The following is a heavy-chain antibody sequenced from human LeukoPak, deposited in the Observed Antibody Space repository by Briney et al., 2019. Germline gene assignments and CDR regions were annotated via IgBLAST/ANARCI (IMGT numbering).Heavy chain of an antibody. Sequence: GGSLRLSCAASGFTFSIYSVIWARQAPGKGLECVSYVSSSATTTYYADSVKGRFTISRDNGKNLVSLQMNSLRDEDTAVYYCARADRDGNKRFLDWGQGTLVTVSS. D-gene: IGHD5-24*01. CDR2: VSSSATTT. CDR3: ARADRDGNKRFLD. J-gene: IGHJ4*02. CDR1: GFTFSIYS. V-gene: IGHV3-48*02.